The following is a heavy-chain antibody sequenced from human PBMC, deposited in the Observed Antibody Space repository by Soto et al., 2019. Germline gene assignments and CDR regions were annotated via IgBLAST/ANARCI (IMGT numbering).Heavy chain of an antibody. D-gene: IGHD1-26*01. V-gene: IGHV3-64*01. CDR1: GFTFSSYA. CDR2: ISSNGGST. CDR3: ARGGAQFDY. Sequence: GGSLRLSCAASGFTFSSYAMHWLRQAPGKGLEYVSTISSNGGSTYYANSVKGRFTISRDNSKNTLYLQMGSLRAEDVAVYYCARGGAQFDYWGQGTLVTVSS. J-gene: IGHJ4*02.